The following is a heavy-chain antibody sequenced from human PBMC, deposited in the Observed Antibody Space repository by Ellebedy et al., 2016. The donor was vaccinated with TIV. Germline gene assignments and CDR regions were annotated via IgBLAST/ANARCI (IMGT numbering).Heavy chain of an antibody. J-gene: IGHJ6*03. CDR1: GGSFSGYY. V-gene: IGHV4-34*01. CDR2: INHSGST. D-gene: IGHD3-3*01. Sequence: SETLSLXCAVYGGSFSGYYWSWIRQPPGKGLEWIGEINHSGSTNYNPSLKSRVTISVDTSKNQFSLKLSSVTAADTAVCYCARLGRRREWLLYRYYYYYMDVWGKGTTVTVSS. CDR3: ARLGRRREWLLYRYYYYYMDV.